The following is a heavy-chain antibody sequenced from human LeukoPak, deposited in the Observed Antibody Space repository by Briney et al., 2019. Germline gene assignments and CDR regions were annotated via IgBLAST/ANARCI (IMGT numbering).Heavy chain of an antibody. J-gene: IGHJ4*02. CDR1: GGSVNSGTYY. CDR2: IYYSGST. V-gene: IGHV4-61*01. Sequence: SKTLSLTCTVSGGSVNSGTYYWNWIRQPPGKGLEWIGYIYYSGSTNYNPSLKSRVTISVDTSKNQFSLKLSSVTAADTAVYYCARDRVRGNSNPYFDYWGQGTLVTVSS. CDR3: ARDRVRGNSNPYFDY. D-gene: IGHD4-11*01.